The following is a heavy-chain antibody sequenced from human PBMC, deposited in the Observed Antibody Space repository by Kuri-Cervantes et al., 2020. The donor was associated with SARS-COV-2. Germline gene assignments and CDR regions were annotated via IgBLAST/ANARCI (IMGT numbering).Heavy chain of an antibody. Sequence: GSLRLSCTVSGGSISSYYWSWIRQPAGKGLEWIGRIYTSGSTNYNPSLKSRVTMSVDTSKNQFSLKLSSVTAADTAVYYCARESGWSKEADYWGQGTLVTVSS. CDR1: GGSISSYY. CDR2: IYTSGST. D-gene: IGHD6-19*01. J-gene: IGHJ4*02. CDR3: ARESGWSKEADY. V-gene: IGHV4-4*07.